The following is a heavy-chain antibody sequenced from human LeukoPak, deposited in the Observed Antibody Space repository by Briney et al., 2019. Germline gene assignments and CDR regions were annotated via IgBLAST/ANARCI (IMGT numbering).Heavy chain of an antibody. CDR1: GYTFIGYY. CDR3: ARERYYDSSGYSNAFDI. J-gene: IGHJ3*02. Sequence: ASVKVSCKASGYTFIGYYMHWVGQAPGQGLEWMGRINPNSGGTNYAQKFQGRVTITRDTSISTAYMELSRLRSDDTAVYYCARERYYDSSGYSNAFDIWGQGTMVTVSS. D-gene: IGHD3-22*01. V-gene: IGHV1-2*06. CDR2: INPNSGGT.